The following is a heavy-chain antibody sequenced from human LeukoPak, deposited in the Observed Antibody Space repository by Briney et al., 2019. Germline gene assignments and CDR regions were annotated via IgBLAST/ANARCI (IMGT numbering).Heavy chain of an antibody. V-gene: IGHV4-4*07. Sequence: SETLSLTCTVSGGSISSYYWSWIRQPAGKGLEWIGRIYTSGSTNYNPSLKSRVTMSVDTSKNQFSLKLSSVTAADTAVYYCARHAVGYSSGWYNYWGQGTLVTVSS. CDR2: IYTSGST. J-gene: IGHJ4*02. CDR3: ARHAVGYSSGWYNY. D-gene: IGHD6-19*01. CDR1: GGSISSYY.